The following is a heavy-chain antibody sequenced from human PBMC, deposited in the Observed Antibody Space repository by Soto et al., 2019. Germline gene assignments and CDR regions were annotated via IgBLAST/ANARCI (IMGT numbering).Heavy chain of an antibody. J-gene: IGHJ4*02. CDR2: IFWNDAK. V-gene: IGHV2-5*01. Sequence: QIALKESGPTLVKPSQTLTLTCTFSGFSFSTTGAGVGWIRQPPGKALEWLALIFWNDAKRYSPSLRSRLTIIKDTSKNQVVLIMTNVDPVDTATYYCAYRRGGSSSGGNFDYWGQGTPVTVYS. CDR1: GFSFSTTGAG. CDR3: AYRRGGSSSGGNFDY. D-gene: IGHD2-15*01.